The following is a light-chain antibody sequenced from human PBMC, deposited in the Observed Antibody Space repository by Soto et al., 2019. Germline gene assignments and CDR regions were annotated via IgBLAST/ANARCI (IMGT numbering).Light chain of an antibody. CDR1: QSVSSY. CDR3: QQRSNWPS. J-gene: IGKJ5*01. Sequence: EIVLTQSPVTLSLSPGERATLSCRASQSVSSYLAWYQQKPGQDPRLLIYDESNRATGIPARFSGSGSGTDFTLTISSLEPEDFAVYYCQQRSNWPSFGQGTRLEIK. V-gene: IGKV3-11*01. CDR2: DES.